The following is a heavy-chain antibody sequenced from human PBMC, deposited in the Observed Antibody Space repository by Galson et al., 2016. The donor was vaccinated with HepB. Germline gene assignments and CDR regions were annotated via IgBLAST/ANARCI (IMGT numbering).Heavy chain of an antibody. V-gene: IGHV1-3*01. J-gene: IGHJ6*02. Sequence: SVKVSCKASGYTITTYAIHWVRQAPGQGLEWMGWINAGNGNTRYSRKFQGRVTFTSDSSANTAYMDLGSLRFEDTAVCYCARLDGYCTDIYCSPYYGMDVWGQGTTVTVSS. D-gene: IGHD2-8*02. CDR1: GYTITTYA. CDR2: INAGNGNT. CDR3: ARLDGYCTDIYCSPYYGMDV.